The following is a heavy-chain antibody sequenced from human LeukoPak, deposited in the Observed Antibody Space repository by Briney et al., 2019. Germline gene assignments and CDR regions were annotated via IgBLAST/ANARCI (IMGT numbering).Heavy chain of an antibody. CDR2: INSDGSST. J-gene: IGHJ4*02. CDR1: GFTFSSYW. D-gene: IGHD5-18*01. V-gene: IGHV3-74*01. Sequence: GGSLRLSCAASGFTFSSYWMHWVRQAPGRGLVWVSRINSDGSSTSYADSVKGRFTISRDNAKNTLYLQMNSLRAEDTAVYYCARVGIQLWSALDYWGQGTLVTVSS. CDR3: ARVGIQLWSALDY.